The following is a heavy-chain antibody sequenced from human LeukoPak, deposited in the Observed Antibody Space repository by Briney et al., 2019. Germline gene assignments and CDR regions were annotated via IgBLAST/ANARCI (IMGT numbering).Heavy chain of an antibody. CDR3: AADRDCSSTSCYYWREYYFDY. CDR1: GYTFSSHY. J-gene: IGHJ4*02. CDR2: INPSGGGT. V-gene: IGHV1-46*01. Sequence: ASVKVSCKASGYTFSSHYMQWVRLAPGQGLEWMGIINPSGGGTRYAQKFQGRVTMTRDTSTSTVYMELSSLRSEDTAVYYCAADRDCSSTSCYYWREYYFDYWGQGTLVTVSS. D-gene: IGHD2-2*01.